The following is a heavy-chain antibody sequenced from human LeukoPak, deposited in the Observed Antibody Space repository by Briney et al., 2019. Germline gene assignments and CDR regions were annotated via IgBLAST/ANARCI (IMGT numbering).Heavy chain of an antibody. CDR3: ARGPEVVAASYFDY. CDR2: IIPIFGTA. CDR1: GGTFSSYA. V-gene: IGHV1-69*06. Sequence: GSSVKVSYKASGGTFSSYAISWVRQAPGQGLEWMGGIIPIFGTANYAQKFQGRVTITADKSTSTAYMELSSLRSEDTAVYYCARGPEVVAASYFDYWGQGTLVAVSS. J-gene: IGHJ4*02. D-gene: IGHD2-15*01.